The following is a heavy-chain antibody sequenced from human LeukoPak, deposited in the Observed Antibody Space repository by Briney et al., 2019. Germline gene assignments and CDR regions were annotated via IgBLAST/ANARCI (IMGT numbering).Heavy chain of an antibody. J-gene: IGHJ6*03. CDR1: SGSFSGYY. CDR2: INHSGST. CDR3: ARDSPAYYYYYYMDV. Sequence: SETLSLTCAVYSGSFSGYYWSWIRQPPGKGLEWIGEINHSGSTNDNPSLKSRVTISVDKSKNQFSLKLSSMTAADTAMYYCARDSPAYYYYYYMDVWGKGTTVTVSS. V-gene: IGHV4-34*01.